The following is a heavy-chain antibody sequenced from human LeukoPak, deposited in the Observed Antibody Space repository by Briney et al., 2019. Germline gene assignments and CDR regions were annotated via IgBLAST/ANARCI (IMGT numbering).Heavy chain of an antibody. CDR3: AAGAARRSSYWYFDL. J-gene: IGHJ2*01. CDR2: IYYSGST. V-gene: IGHV4-59*01. D-gene: IGHD6-13*01. Sequence: SETLSLICTVSGGSISRYYWSWIRQPPGQGLEWIGYIYYSGSTSYNPSLKSRVTISLDTSRTQFSLELASVTAADTAVYYCAAGAARRSSYWYFDLWGRGTLVTVSS. CDR1: GGSISRYY.